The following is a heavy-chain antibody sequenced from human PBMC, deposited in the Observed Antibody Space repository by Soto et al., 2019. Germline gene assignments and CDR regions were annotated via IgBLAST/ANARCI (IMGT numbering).Heavy chain of an antibody. V-gene: IGHV4-34*01. Sequence: QVQLQQWGAGLLKPSETLSLTCAVYGGSFSGYYWSWIRQPPGKGLEWIGEINHSGSTNYNPSLKSRVTISVDTSKNQFSLKLSSVTAADTAVYYCASGYSSGYYFDYWGQGTLVTVSS. D-gene: IGHD6-19*01. CDR1: GGSFSGYY. J-gene: IGHJ4*02. CDR3: ASGYSSGYYFDY. CDR2: INHSGST.